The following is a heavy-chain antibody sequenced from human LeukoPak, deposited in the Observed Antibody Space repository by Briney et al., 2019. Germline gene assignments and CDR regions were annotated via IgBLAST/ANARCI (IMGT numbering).Heavy chain of an antibody. CDR3: ARDRWNDAYNGMDV. J-gene: IGHJ6*02. CDR1: GGSISSSNW. D-gene: IGHD1-1*01. V-gene: IGHV4-4*02. CDR2: IYHSGST. Sequence: PSETLSLTCAVSGGSISSSNWWSWVRQPPGKGLEWIGEIYHSGSTNYNPSLKSRVTISVDKSKNQFSLKLNSVTAADTAVYYCARDRWNDAYNGMDVWGQGTTVTVSS.